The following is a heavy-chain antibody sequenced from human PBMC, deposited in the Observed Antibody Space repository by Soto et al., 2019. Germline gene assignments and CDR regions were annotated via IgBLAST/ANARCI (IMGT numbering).Heavy chain of an antibody. CDR3: ARRGGSTSLDY. D-gene: IGHD6-6*01. CDR2: IDYSGST. J-gene: IGHJ4*02. CDR1: GGSISSSGYF. Sequence: QLQLQESGPGLVKPSETLSLTCTVSGGSISSSGYFWGWIRQPPGKGLEWIGSIDYSGSTYYNPSLTSRVTISADTSKNQFSLKLSSVTAADTSVYYCARRGGSTSLDYGGQGTLVTVSS. V-gene: IGHV4-39*01.